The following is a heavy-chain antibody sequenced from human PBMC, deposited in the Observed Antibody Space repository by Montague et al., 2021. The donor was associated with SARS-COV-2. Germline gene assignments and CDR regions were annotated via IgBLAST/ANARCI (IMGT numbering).Heavy chain of an antibody. V-gene: IGHV6-1*01. CDR3: ARAYCGGDCYFYWYFDL. D-gene: IGHD2-21*02. J-gene: IGHJ2*01. CDR2: TYYRSKWYN. Sequence: CDISGDSVSINIATWNWIRQSPSRGLEWLGRTYYRSKWYNDYAVSVKSRVIINPDTSNNRISLQLNSVTPEDTAVYYCARAYCGGDCYFYWYFDLWGRGTLVTVSS. CDR1: GDSVSINIAT.